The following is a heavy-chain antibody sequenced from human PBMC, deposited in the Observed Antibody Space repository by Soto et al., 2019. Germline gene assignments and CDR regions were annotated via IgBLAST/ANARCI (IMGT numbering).Heavy chain of an antibody. D-gene: IGHD6-19*01. V-gene: IGHV5-51*01. CDR2: IYPGDSDT. Sequence: GESLKISCKGSGYSFTSSWIGWVRQMPGKGLEWMWIIYPGDSDTRYSPSFQGQVTISADKSISTAYLQWSSLKASDTAMYYCARLYGGDIAVALNAFDIWGQGTMVT. J-gene: IGHJ3*02. CDR1: GYSFTSSW. CDR3: ARLYGGDIAVALNAFDI.